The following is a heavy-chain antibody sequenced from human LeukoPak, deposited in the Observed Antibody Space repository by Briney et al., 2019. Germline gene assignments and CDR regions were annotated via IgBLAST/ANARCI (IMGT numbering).Heavy chain of an antibody. Sequence: ASVKVSCKASGYTFTSYGISWVRQAPGQGLEWMGWISAYNGNTNYAQKLQGRVTMTTDTSTSTAYMELRSLRSDDTAVYYCASLGYCSGGSCNYRKKIDYYYYGMDVWGQGTTVTVSS. CDR1: GYTFTSYG. D-gene: IGHD2-15*01. CDR3: ASLGYCSGGSCNYRKKIDYYYYGMDV. V-gene: IGHV1-18*01. J-gene: IGHJ6*02. CDR2: ISAYNGNT.